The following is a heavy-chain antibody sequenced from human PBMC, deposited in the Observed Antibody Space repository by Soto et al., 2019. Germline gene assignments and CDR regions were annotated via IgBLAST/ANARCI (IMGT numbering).Heavy chain of an antibody. CDR3: ARGGWRQIDY. J-gene: IGHJ4*02. CDR1: GGSIGSYY. CDR2: IYYSGST. D-gene: IGHD3-3*01. V-gene: IGHV4-59*08. Sequence: QVQLQESGPGLVKPSETLSLTCSVSGGSIGSYYWSWIRQPPGKGLEWIGYIYYSGSTNYNPSLKSRAPISVDTSKNPFSLKLSSVTAADTAVYYCARGGWRQIDYWGQGTLVTVSP.